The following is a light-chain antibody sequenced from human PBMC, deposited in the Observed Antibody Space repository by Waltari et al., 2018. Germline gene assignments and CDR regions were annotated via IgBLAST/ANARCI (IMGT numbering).Light chain of an antibody. Sequence: EIVMTQSPATLSVSPGERATLSCRASQSVSSNLAWYQQNPGQAPRLLIYGASTRATGIPTRFSGRGSGTEFTLTISSLQSEDFAVYYCQQYNNWPITFGQGTRLEIK. CDR3: QQYNNWPIT. V-gene: IGKV3-15*01. CDR2: GAS. CDR1: QSVSSN. J-gene: IGKJ5*01.